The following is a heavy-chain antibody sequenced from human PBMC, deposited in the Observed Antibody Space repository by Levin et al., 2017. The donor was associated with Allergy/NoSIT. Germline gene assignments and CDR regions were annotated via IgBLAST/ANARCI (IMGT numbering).Heavy chain of an antibody. CDR2: FDPEDGET. J-gene: IGHJ4*02. V-gene: IGHV1-24*01. D-gene: IGHD3-10*01. Sequence: ASVKVSCKVSGYTLTELSMHWVRQAPGKGLEWMGGFDPEDGETIYAQKFQGRVTMTEDTSTDTAYMELSSLRSEDTAVYYCATLTRGGPGGGYWGQGTLVTVSS. CDR3: ATLTRGGPGGGY. CDR1: GYTLTELS.